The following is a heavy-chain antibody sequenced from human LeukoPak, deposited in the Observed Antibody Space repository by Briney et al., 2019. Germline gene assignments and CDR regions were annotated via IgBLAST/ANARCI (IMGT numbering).Heavy chain of an antibody. CDR2: IYYSGST. J-gene: IGHJ4*02. D-gene: IGHD1-26*01. CDR1: GFTFSSYE. Sequence: GSLRLSCAASGFTFSSYEMNWVRQPPGKGLEWIGTIYYSGSTYYNPSLKSRVTMSVDTSKNQFSLKLSSVTAADTAVFYCARYSGSYYERRTFDYWGQGTLVTVSS. V-gene: IGHV4-59*04. CDR3: ARYSGSYYERRTFDY.